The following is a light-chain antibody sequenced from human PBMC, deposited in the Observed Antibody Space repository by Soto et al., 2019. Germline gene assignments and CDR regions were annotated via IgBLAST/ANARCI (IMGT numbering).Light chain of an antibody. CDR1: QDITNL. J-gene: IGKJ3*01. V-gene: IGKV1-33*01. CDR3: QQYDDLPT. CDR2: DAS. Sequence: DIQMTQSPSSLSASVGDRVTITCQASQDITNLLNWYQQKPGKAPRLLIYDASKVEPGVPSRFSGSGSGTDFSFTNSSLEPEDFATYYCQQYDDLPTFGPGTKVDMK.